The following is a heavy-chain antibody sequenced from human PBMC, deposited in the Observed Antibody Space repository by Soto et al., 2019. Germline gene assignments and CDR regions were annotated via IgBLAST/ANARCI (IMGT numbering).Heavy chain of an antibody. J-gene: IGHJ4*02. CDR3: ATSPAYKSGWYIDY. Sequence: EVRLVQSGAEVKKPGESLKISCKVSGYSFTNNWIGWVRQLPGKGLEWMGIIYPGDSDTTYSPSFQGQVTISADASISTAFLHWSSLKASDTGMYYCATSPAYKSGWYIDYWGQGTLLTVSS. CDR2: IYPGDSDT. D-gene: IGHD6-19*01. CDR1: GYSFTNNW. V-gene: IGHV5-51*03.